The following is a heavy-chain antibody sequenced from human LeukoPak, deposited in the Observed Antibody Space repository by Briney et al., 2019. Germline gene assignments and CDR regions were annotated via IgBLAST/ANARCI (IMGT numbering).Heavy chain of an antibody. J-gene: IGHJ5*02. CDR1: GYIFTSFY. V-gene: IGHV1-46*01. CDR2: INPSGGNT. Sequence: ASVKVSCKASGYIFTSFYMHWVRQAPGQGLEWMGIINPSGGNTGYAQKFQGRVTMTRDTSTSTVYMELSSLRSEDTAVYYCARASRQLVLSWGQGTLVTVSS. D-gene: IGHD6-6*01. CDR3: ARASRQLVLS.